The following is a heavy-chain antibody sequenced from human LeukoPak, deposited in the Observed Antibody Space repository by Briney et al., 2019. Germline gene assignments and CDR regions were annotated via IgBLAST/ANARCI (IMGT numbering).Heavy chain of an antibody. D-gene: IGHD3-3*01. CDR2: IFRGGST. CDR3: ARYDSRGSGSTQLEY. J-gene: IGHJ4*02. CDR1: GYSISIAYY. Sequence: PSETLSLTCAVSGYSISIAYYWGWIRQPPGKGLELIGRIFRGGSTSYNPSLMSRLTMSMDTSKNQFSLQLTSVTAADTAVYYCARYDSRGSGSTQLEYWGQGILVTISS. V-gene: IGHV4-38-2*01.